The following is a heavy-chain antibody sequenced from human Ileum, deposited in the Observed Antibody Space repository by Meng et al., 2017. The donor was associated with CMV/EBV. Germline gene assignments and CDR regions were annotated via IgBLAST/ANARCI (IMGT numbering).Heavy chain of an antibody. J-gene: IGHJ4*02. CDR2: ISHSGIT. CDR1: GDSISRNNY. V-gene: IGHV4-4*01. CDR3: ARSPGYWSLDY. Sequence: CAVSGDSISRNNYWSWLRQPPGKGLEWIGEISHSGITKYTPSLKSRVTISVDETNNYFSLKLISVTAADTGVYFCARSPGYWSLDYWGQGTLVTVSS. D-gene: IGHD2-15*01.